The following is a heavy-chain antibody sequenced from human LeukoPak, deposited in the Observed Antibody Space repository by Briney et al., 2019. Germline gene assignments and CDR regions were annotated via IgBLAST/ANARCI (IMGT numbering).Heavy chain of an antibody. Sequence: GGSLRLSCAASGFTFSSYGMHWVRQAPGKGLEWVAFIRYDGSNKYYADSVKGRFTISRDNSKNSLYLQMNSLRAEDTAVYYCASRYSSSWYYYYYYMDVWGKGTTVTVSS. CDR2: IRYDGSNK. CDR1: GFTFSSYG. CDR3: ASRYSSSWYYYYYYMDV. D-gene: IGHD6-13*01. V-gene: IGHV3-30*02. J-gene: IGHJ6*03.